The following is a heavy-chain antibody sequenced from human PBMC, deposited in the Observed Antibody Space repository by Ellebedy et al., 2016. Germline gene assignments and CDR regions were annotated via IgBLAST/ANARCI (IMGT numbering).Heavy chain of an antibody. Sequence: SVKVSXKASGGTFSSYAISWVRQAPGQGLEWMGGIIPIFGTANYAQKFQGRVTITADESTSTAYMELSSLRSEDTAVYYCATGELGYYGMDVWGQGTTVTVSS. CDR2: IIPIFGTA. V-gene: IGHV1-69*13. CDR1: GGTFSSYA. J-gene: IGHJ6*02. CDR3: ATGELGYYGMDV. D-gene: IGHD1-7*01.